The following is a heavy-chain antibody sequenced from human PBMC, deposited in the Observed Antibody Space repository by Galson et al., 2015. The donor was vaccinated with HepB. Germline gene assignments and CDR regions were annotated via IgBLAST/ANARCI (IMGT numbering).Heavy chain of an antibody. D-gene: IGHD2-2*01. V-gene: IGHV1-18*01. J-gene: IGHJ5*02. Sequence: GWISAYNGNTNYAQNLQGRVTMTTDTSTSTAYMELRSLRSDDTAVYYCARDCSDTSCFPWGQGTLVTVSS. CDR3: ARDCSDTSCFP. CDR2: ISAYNGNT.